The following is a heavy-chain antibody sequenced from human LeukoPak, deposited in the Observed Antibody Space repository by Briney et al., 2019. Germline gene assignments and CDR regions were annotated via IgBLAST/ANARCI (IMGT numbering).Heavy chain of an antibody. V-gene: IGHV4-39*07. D-gene: IGHD6-6*01. CDR2: IYYSGST. CDR3: ARSIAARPPGYYYYYMDV. Sequence: SETLSLTCTVSSGSISNSNYYWGWIRQPPGKGLEWIGSIYYSGSTYYNPSLKSRVTISVDTSKNQFSLKLSSVTAADTAVYYCARSIAARPPGYYYYYMDVWGKGTTVTVSS. J-gene: IGHJ6*03. CDR1: SGSISNSNYY.